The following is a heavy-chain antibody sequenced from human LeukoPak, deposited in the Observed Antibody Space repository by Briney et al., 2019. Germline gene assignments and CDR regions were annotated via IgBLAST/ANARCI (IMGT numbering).Heavy chain of an antibody. Sequence: SETLSLTCTVSGGSISSYYWSWIRQPPGKVLEWIGSIYYSGSTYYNPSLKSRVTISVDTSKNQFSLKLSSVTAADTAVYYCARASYDFWSGYYGGGDFDYWGQGTLVTVSS. CDR1: GGSISSYY. J-gene: IGHJ4*02. CDR2: IYYSGST. CDR3: ARASYDFWSGYYGGGDFDY. D-gene: IGHD3-3*01. V-gene: IGHV4-59*12.